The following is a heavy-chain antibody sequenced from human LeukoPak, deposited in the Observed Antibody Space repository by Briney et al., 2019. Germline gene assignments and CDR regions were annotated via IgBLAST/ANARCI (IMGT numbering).Heavy chain of an antibody. V-gene: IGHV4-61*02. CDR3: AREDGSGSYYKGAWFDP. CDR2: IYTSGST. Sequence: SETLSLTCTVSGGSISSGSYYWSWIRQPAGKGLEWIGRIYTSGSTNYNPSLKSRVTISVDTSKNQFSLKLSSVTAADTAVYYCAREDGSGSYYKGAWFDPWGQGTLVTVSS. D-gene: IGHD3-10*01. J-gene: IGHJ5*02. CDR1: GGSISSGSYY.